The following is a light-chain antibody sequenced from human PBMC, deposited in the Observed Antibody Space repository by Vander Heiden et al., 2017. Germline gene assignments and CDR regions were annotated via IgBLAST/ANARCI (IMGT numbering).Light chain of an antibody. CDR2: EVS. V-gene: IGLV2-23*02. J-gene: IGLJ3*02. CDR1: SSDVGSYNL. CDR3: CSYAGSSTWV. Sequence: QSALTQPAAVAGPPGQSITISCTGTSSDVGSYNLVSWYQQHPGKAPKLMIYEVSKRPSGVSNRFSGSKSGNTASLTISGLQAEDDADYYCCSYAGSSTWVFGGGTKLTVL.